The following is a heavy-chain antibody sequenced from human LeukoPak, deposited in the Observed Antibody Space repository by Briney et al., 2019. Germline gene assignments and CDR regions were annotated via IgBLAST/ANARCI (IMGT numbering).Heavy chain of an antibody. D-gene: IGHD2-2*01. CDR2: ISYDGSNK. Sequence: GGSLRLSCAASGFTFSTYGMHWVRQAPGKGLEWVAVISYDGSNKYYADSVKGRFTISRDNSKNTLYLQMNSLRAEDTAVYYCARDVVVPAAMDVWGQGTTVTVSS. V-gene: IGHV3-30*03. J-gene: IGHJ6*02. CDR1: GFTFSTYG. CDR3: ARDVVVPAAMDV.